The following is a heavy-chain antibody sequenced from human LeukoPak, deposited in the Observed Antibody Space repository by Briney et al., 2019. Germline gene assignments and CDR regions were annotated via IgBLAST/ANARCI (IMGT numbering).Heavy chain of an antibody. J-gene: IGHJ4*02. CDR3: ARGRKSSGTVDY. Sequence: SETLSLTCTVSGGSISSSSYYWGWIRQPPGKGLEWIGSIYHSGSTYYNPSLKSRVTISVDTSKNQFSLKLSSVTAADTAVYYCARGRKSSGTVDYWGQGTLVTVSS. V-gene: IGHV4-39*07. CDR2: IYHSGST. CDR1: GGSISSSSYY. D-gene: IGHD6-19*01.